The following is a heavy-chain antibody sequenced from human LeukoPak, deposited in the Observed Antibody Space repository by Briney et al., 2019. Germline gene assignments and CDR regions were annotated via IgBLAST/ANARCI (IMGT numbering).Heavy chain of an antibody. D-gene: IGHD3-22*01. CDR3: ARSGDSSGYGDY. CDR1: GGSFSGYY. Sequence: PSETLSLTCAVYGGSFSGYYWSWIRQPPGKGLDWIGEINHRGRTNYNPSLKSRVTISVDTSKNQVSLKLSSVTAADTAVYYCARSGDSSGYGDYWGQGTLVTVSS. V-gene: IGHV4-34*01. J-gene: IGHJ4*02. CDR2: INHRGRT.